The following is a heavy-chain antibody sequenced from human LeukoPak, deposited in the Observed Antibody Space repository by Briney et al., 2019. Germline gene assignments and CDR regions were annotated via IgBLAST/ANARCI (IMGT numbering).Heavy chain of an antibody. Sequence: GGSLRLSCAASGFTFSSYAMSWVRQAPGKGLEWVATISYDGSSDYYADSVKGRFTISRDNSRNTLFLQMSSLRAEDTAVYYCAKSRGIASGWYHYFDSWGQGTLVTVSS. D-gene: IGHD6-19*01. CDR1: GFTFSSYA. V-gene: IGHV3-30*18. CDR3: AKSRGIASGWYHYFDS. J-gene: IGHJ4*02. CDR2: ISYDGSSD.